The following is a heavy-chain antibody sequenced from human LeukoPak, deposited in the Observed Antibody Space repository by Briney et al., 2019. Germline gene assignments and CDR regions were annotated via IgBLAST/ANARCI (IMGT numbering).Heavy chain of an antibody. CDR3: ARGGDIVVVPAAKNWFDP. D-gene: IGHD2-2*01. CDR2: ISAYNGNT. Sequence: ASVKVSCKASGYTFTSYGISWVRQAPGQGLEWMGWISAYNGNTNYAQKFQGRVTMTRDTSISTAYMELSRLRSDDTAVYYCARGGDIVVVPAAKNWFDPWGQGTLVTVSS. J-gene: IGHJ5*02. CDR1: GYTFTSYG. V-gene: IGHV1-18*01.